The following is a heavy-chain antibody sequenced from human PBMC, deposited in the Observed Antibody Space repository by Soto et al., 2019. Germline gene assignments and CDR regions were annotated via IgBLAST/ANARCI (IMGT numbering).Heavy chain of an antibody. Sequence: GGSLRLSCAASGFTFSSYWMHWVRQAPGKGLVWVSRINSDGSSTSYADSVKGRFTISRDNAKNTLYLQMNSLRAEDTAVYYCARAADPIPNKYYYYYYMDVWGKGTTVTVSS. J-gene: IGHJ6*03. CDR2: INSDGSST. V-gene: IGHV3-74*01. CDR1: GFTFSSYW. CDR3: ARAADPIPNKYYYYYYMDV.